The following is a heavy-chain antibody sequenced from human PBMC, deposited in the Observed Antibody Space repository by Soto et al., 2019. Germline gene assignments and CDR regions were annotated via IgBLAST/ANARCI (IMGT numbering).Heavy chain of an antibody. V-gene: IGHV4-59*01. CDR1: GVSISFYY. D-gene: IGHD6-13*01. CDR2: IDSSGST. Sequence: SETLSLTCAVSGVSISFYYWSWIRQPPGKGLEWIAYIDSSGSTKYNPSLKSRVTISLDTSRNQLSLKLNSVTAADTAVYYCAREGYSSRWNPIDYWGQGTQVTVSS. CDR3: AREGYSSRWNPIDY. J-gene: IGHJ4*02.